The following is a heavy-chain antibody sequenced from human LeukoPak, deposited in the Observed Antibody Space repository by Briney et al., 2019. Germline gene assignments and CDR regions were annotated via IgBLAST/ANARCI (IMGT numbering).Heavy chain of an antibody. D-gene: IGHD3-16*01. CDR2: IYYSGCT. V-gene: IGHV4-39*07. Sequence: SETLSLTCTVSGGSISSSSYYWGWIRQPPGKGLEWIGSIYYSGCTYYNPSLKSRVTISVDTSKNQFSLKLSSVTAADTAVYYCARADYVWGSYSTFDYWGQGTLVTVSS. J-gene: IGHJ4*02. CDR1: GGSISSSSYY. CDR3: ARADYVWGSYSTFDY.